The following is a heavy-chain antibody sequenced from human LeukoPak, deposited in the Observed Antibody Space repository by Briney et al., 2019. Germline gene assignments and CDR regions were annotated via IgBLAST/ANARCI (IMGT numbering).Heavy chain of an antibody. CDR2: ISTSSIYI. V-gene: IGHV3-21*01. CDR3: ARSLWFGDSNLDY. CDR1: GFTFSTYT. J-gene: IGHJ4*02. Sequence: GGSLRLSCAASGFTFSTYTMNWVRQAPGQGLEWVSSISTSSIYIYYADSLKGRFTISRDNAKNSLYLQMSSLRAEDTAMYYCARSLWFGDSNLDYWGQGTLVTVSS. D-gene: IGHD3-10*01.